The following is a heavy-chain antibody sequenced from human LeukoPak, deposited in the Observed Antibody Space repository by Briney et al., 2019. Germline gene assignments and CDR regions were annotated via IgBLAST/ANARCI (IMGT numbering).Heavy chain of an antibody. CDR2: IYYSGNT. D-gene: IGHD3-10*01. Sequence: PSETLSLTCAVYDGSFSGYYWSWIRQPPGKGLEWIGSIYYSGNTYYNASLKSQVSISIDTSKNQFSLRLTSVTAADTAVYYCARGVGYYGSGRFLDVWGKGTTVTVSS. CDR1: DGSFSGYY. V-gene: IGHV4-34*01. CDR3: ARGVGYYGSGRFLDV. J-gene: IGHJ6*04.